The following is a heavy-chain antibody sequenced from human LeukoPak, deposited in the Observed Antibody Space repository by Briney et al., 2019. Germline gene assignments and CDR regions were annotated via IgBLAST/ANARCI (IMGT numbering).Heavy chain of an antibody. CDR3: ARDKIVGATLLDY. CDR2: IRYDGSNK. J-gene: IGHJ4*02. D-gene: IGHD1-26*01. CDR1: GFTFSSYG. V-gene: IGHV3-30*02. Sequence: GGSLRLSCAASGFTFSSYGMHWVRQAPGKGLEWVAFIRYDGSNKYYADSVKGRFTISRDNTQNSLYLQMNSLRAEDTAVYYCARDKIVGATLLDYWGQGALVIASS.